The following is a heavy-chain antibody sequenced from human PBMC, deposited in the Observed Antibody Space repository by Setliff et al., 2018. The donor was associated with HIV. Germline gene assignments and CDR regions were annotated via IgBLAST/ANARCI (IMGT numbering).Heavy chain of an antibody. CDR1: GYIFIDYY. D-gene: IGHD3-22*01. J-gene: IGHJ5*02. Sequence: GASVKVSCKASGYIFIDYYMHWVRQAPGQGLEWMGMINPRGGSTSYAQNFQGRVTMTRDASTHTVYMELSSLRSEDTAVYYCAKDDRYYYDTSDSPSNWFDPWGQG. CDR3: AKDDRYYYDTSDSPSNWFDP. V-gene: IGHV1-46*01. CDR2: INPRGGST.